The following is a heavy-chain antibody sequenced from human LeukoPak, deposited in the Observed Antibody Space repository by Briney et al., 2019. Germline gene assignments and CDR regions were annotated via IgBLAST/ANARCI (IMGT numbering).Heavy chain of an antibody. CDR3: ARMPRGPDV. D-gene: IGHD2-2*01. J-gene: IGHJ6*04. V-gene: IGHV3-7*01. Sequence: PGGSLRLSCAASGFTFSSYWMVWVRQAPGKGLEWVASIKQDGSEKYYVDSMKGRFTISRDNAKNSLYLQVNSLRADDTAVYYCARMPRGPDVWGKGTTVTVSS. CDR2: IKQDGSEK. CDR1: GFTFSSYW.